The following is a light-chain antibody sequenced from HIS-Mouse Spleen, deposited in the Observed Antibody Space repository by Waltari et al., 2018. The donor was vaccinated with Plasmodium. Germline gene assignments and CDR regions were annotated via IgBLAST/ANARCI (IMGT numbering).Light chain of an antibody. CDR2: EDS. Sequence: SYELTQPPSVSVSPGQTARITCPGDALPKKYAYWYQQKSGQAPVLVIYEDSKRPSGIPERFSGSSSGTMATLTISGAQVEDEAVYYCYSTDSSGNHRVFGGGTKLTVL. J-gene: IGLJ3*02. CDR1: ALPKKY. CDR3: YSTDSSGNHRV. V-gene: IGLV3-10*01.